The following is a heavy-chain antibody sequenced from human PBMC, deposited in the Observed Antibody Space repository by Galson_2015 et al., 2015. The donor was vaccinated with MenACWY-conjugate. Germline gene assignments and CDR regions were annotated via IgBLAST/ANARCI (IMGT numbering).Heavy chain of an antibody. J-gene: IGHJ4*01. CDR2: ISTTGGST. V-gene: IGHV3-23*01. CDR1: GFTFSDYG. Sequence: SLRLSSAAFGFTFSDYGMNWVRQAPGKAPECVASISTTGGSTYYADSVRGRFTISRDNSKNTLSLHMRSLRVDDTAVYYCAKGGSLAARHGYFDFWGHGTLVSVSS. CDR3: AKGGSLAARHGYFDF. D-gene: IGHD6-6*01.